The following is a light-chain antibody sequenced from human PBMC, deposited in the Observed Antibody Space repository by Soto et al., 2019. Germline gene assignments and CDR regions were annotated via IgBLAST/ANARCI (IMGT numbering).Light chain of an antibody. V-gene: IGKV3-15*01. J-gene: IGKJ1*01. CDR2: HAS. CDR1: QSISSS. Sequence: EIVLTQSPATLSVSPGDRATLSCRASQSISSSLAWYQQQPGQAPRLLIYHASTRAAGIPARFSGSGSGTEFTLTISSLQSEDFAVDYCQQYYNWPPGTFGQGTKVEIK. CDR3: QQYYNWPPGT.